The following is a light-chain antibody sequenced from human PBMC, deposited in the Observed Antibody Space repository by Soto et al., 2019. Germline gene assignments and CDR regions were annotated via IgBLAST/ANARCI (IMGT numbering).Light chain of an antibody. CDR3: LQDYNYPWT. CDR2: AAS. V-gene: IGKV1-6*01. J-gene: IGKJ1*01. Sequence: AIQMTQSPSSLSASVGDRVTITCRASQGIRNDLGWYQQKPGKAPKLLIYAASSLQSGVPSRFSGSGTGTDFTITISSLQPEDFATYYCLQDYNYPWTFGQGTKVEIK. CDR1: QGIRND.